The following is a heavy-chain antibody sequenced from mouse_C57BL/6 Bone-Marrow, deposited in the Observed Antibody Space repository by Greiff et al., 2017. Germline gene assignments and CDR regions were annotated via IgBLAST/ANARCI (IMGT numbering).Heavy chain of an antibody. CDR2: INPNNGGT. Sequence: EVQLQQSGPELVKPGASVKISCKASGYTFTDYYMNWVKQSHGKSLEWIGDINPNNGGTSYNQKFKGKATLTVAKSSSTAYMELRSLTSEDSAVYYCARSTVVPYYYAMDYWGQGTSVTVSS. J-gene: IGHJ4*01. V-gene: IGHV1-26*01. D-gene: IGHD1-1*01. CDR1: GYTFTDYY. CDR3: ARSTVVPYYYAMDY.